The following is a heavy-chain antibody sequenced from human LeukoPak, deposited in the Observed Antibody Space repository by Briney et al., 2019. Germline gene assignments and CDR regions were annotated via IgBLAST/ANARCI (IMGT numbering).Heavy chain of an antibody. CDR3: ARGRNDHFWSGYYTVLDY. D-gene: IGHD3-3*02. CDR1: GYTFTSYY. V-gene: IGHV1-46*01. Sequence: ASVKVSCKASGYTFTSYYMHWVRQAPGQGLEWMGIINPSGGSTSYAQKFQGRVTMTRDTSISTAYMELSSLRSEDTAVYYCARGRNDHFWSGYYTVLDYWGQGTLVTVSS. CDR2: INPSGGST. J-gene: IGHJ4*02.